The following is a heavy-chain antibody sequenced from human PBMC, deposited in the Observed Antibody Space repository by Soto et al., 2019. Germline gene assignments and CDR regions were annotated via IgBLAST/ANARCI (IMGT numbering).Heavy chain of an antibody. D-gene: IGHD1-26*01. J-gene: IGHJ5*02. Sequence: GGSLRLSCAASGFIFENFGMSWVRQAPGKGLEWISSISGGGFKKYYADSVKGRFTISRDNSKSTVYLELNNLSAEDTAVYHCAKNQGVELVPLATVDWFDPWGQGSVVTVSS. CDR1: GFIFENFG. V-gene: IGHV3-23*01. CDR2: ISGGGFKK. CDR3: AKNQGVELVPLATVDWFDP.